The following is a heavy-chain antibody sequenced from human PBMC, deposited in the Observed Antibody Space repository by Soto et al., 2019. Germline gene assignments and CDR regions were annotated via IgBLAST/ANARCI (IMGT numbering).Heavy chain of an antibody. CDR1: RYIFTSFH. Sequence: ASVKVSCKASRYIFTSFHMHWVREAPGQGLEWMGVINPSTGSTSYEQKFQGRVTMTRDTSTSTVYMVLSSLRSEDTAVYYCARVAAAGLTYFDFWGQGTPVTVSS. D-gene: IGHD6-13*01. V-gene: IGHV1-46*01. CDR2: INPSTGST. CDR3: ARVAAAGLTYFDF. J-gene: IGHJ4*02.